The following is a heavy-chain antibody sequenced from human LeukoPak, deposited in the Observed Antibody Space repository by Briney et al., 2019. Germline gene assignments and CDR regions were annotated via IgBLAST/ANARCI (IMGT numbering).Heavy chain of an antibody. CDR2: IYTSGST. Sequence: SETLSLSCTVSGGSISSYYWSWIRQPAGKGLEWIGRIYTSGSTNYNPSLQSRVTMSVDTSKNQFSLKLSSVTAADTAVYYCARDLKVVITKLYYYYYYMDVWGKGTTVTVSS. CDR3: ARDLKVVITKLYYYYYYMDV. J-gene: IGHJ6*03. V-gene: IGHV4-4*07. CDR1: GGSISSYY. D-gene: IGHD3-22*01.